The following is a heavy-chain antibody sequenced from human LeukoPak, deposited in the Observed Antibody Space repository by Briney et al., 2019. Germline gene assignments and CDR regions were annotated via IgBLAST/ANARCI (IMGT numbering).Heavy chain of an antibody. CDR2: IYYSGST. D-gene: IGHD6-13*01. V-gene: IGHV4-59*01. Sequence: PSETLSLTCTVSGGSISDYYWSWIRQPPGKGLEWIGYIYYSGSTNYNPSLKSRVTISVDTSKNQLSLKLSSVTAADTAVYYCARVVGPQQHLIIMDWYFDLWGRGTLVTVSS. CDR1: GGSISDYY. J-gene: IGHJ2*01. CDR3: ARVVGPQQHLIIMDWYFDL.